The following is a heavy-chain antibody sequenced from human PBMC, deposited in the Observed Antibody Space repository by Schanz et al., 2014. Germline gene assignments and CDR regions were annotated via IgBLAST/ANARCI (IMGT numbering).Heavy chain of an antibody. J-gene: IGHJ5*02. D-gene: IGHD2-2*01. Sequence: QVQLVQSGAEVKKPGSSMKVSCKASGGTFNSYTINWVRQAPGQGLEWMGRIIPILGIANYAQKFQGRVTITADRSTSTAYMELSSLRSEDTAVYYCARDRRRYCSTASCLHDNWFDPCGQGTLVIVSS. CDR2: IIPILGIA. CDR3: ARDRRRYCSTASCLHDNWFDP. CDR1: GGTFNSYT. V-gene: IGHV1-69*08.